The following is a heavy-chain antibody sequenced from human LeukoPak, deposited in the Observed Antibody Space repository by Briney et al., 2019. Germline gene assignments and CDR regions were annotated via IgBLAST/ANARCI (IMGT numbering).Heavy chain of an antibody. CDR1: GGSFSGYY. J-gene: IGHJ5*02. V-gene: IGHV4-34*01. Sequence: SETLSLTCAVYGGSFSGYYWSWIRQPPGKGLEWIGEINHSGSTNYNPSLKSRVTISVDTSKNQFSLKLSSVTAADTAVYYCARGGGGSSYSHIDTWGQGTLVTVSS. CDR3: ARGGGGSSYSHIDT. D-gene: IGHD2-15*01. CDR2: INHSGST.